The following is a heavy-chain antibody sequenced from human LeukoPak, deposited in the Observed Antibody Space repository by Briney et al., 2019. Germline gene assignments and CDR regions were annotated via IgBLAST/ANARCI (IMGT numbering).Heavy chain of an antibody. CDR2: IKQDGSEK. V-gene: IGHV3-7*01. CDR3: AREDYGDYGWFDP. D-gene: IGHD4-17*01. Sequence: GGSLRLSCAASGFTFSSYWTSWVRQAPGKGLEWVANIKQDGSEKYYVDSVKGRFTISRGNAKNSLYLQMNSLRAEDTAVYYCAREDYGDYGWFDPWGQGTLVTVSA. CDR1: GFTFSSYW. J-gene: IGHJ5*02.